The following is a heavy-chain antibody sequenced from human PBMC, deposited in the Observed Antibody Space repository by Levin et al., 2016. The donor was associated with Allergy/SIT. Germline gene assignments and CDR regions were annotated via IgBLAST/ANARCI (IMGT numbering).Heavy chain of an antibody. CDR3: ARARGYCSSTSCHDYYYYYYGMDV. J-gene: IGHJ6*02. D-gene: IGHD2-2*01. V-gene: IGHV3-21*01. CDR2: ISSSSSYI. Sequence: VRQMPGKGLEWVSSISSSSSYIYYADSVKGRFTISRDNAKNSLYLQMNSLRAEDTAVYYCARARGYCSSTSCHDYYYYYYGMDVWGQGTTVTVSS.